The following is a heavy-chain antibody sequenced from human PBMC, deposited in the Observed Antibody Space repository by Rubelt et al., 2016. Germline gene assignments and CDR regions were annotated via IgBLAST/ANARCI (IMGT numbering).Heavy chain of an antibody. Sequence: KPGASVKVSCKASGYTFTSYGISWVRQAPGQGLEWMGWISAYNGNTNYAQKLQGRVTMTTDTSTSTAYMELRSLRSDDTAVYYCARDIVDTAMVAYYYGMDVWGQGTTVTVSS. CDR3: ARDIVDTAMVAYYYGMDV. D-gene: IGHD5-18*01. V-gene: IGHV1-18*01. J-gene: IGHJ6*02. CDR2: ISAYNGNT. CDR1: GYTFTSYG.